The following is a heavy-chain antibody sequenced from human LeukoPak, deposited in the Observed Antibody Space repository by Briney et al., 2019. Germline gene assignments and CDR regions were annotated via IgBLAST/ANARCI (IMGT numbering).Heavy chain of an antibody. V-gene: IGHV3-73*01. CDR1: GFTFSGSA. J-gene: IGHJ6*03. CDR3: TSNARMVKQQLVRDYYYYMDV. CDR2: IRSKANSYAT. Sequence: KSGGSLRLSCAASGFTFSGSAMQWVRQASGKGLEWVGRIRSKANSYATAYAASVKGRFTISRDDSKNTAYLQMNSLKTEDTAVYYCTSNARMVKQQLVRDYYYYMDVWGKGTTVTVSS. D-gene: IGHD6-13*01.